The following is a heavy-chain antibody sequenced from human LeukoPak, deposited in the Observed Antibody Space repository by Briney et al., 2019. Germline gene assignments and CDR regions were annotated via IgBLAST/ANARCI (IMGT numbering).Heavy chain of an antibody. Sequence: SETLSLTCTLSGGSIRGYYWSCIRQPPGKGLEWIGHIYYSGSTNYNPSLKSRVTISVDTSKNQFSLKLSSVTAADTAVYYCARRTRTGATAGGNYYYYYMDVWGTGTTVTVSS. J-gene: IGHJ6*03. CDR2: IYYSGST. CDR3: ARRTRTGATAGGNYYYYYMDV. V-gene: IGHV4-59*01. CDR1: GGSIRGYY. D-gene: IGHD1-1*01.